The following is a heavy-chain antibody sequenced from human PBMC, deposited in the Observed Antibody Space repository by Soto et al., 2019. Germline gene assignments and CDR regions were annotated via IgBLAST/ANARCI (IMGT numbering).Heavy chain of an antibody. CDR1: GYTFTSYG. D-gene: IGHD3-9*01. Sequence: ASVKVSCKASGYTFTSYGISWVRQAPGQGLEWMGRIIPILGIANYAQKLQGRVTMTTDTSTSTAYMELRSLRSDDTAVYYCASLTAYYDHDYWGQGTLVTVSS. J-gene: IGHJ4*02. V-gene: IGHV1-18*01. CDR3: ASLTAYYDHDY. CDR2: IIPILGIA.